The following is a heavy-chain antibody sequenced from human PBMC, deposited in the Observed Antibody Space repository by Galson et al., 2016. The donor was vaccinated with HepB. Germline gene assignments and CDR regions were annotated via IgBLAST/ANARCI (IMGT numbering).Heavy chain of an antibody. CDR1: GFNFYGYW. Sequence: SLRLSCAAAGFNFYGYWMSWVRQAPGRGLEWMANIREDSFEKYYMESVKGRFTISRDNDKSSLFLQMNNLAAEDTGVYSWARGIMAAHWGMDVWGQGTTVIVSS. V-gene: IGHV3-7*03. CDR2: IREDSFEK. CDR3: ARGIMAAHWGMDV. J-gene: IGHJ6*02. D-gene: IGHD3-16*01.